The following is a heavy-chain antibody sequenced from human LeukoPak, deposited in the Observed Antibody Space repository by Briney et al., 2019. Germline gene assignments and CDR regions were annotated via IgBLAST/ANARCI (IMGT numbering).Heavy chain of an antibody. CDR2: ISYDGSNK. CDR1: GFTFSSYA. Sequence: GRSLRLSCAASGFTFSSYAMHWVRQALGKGLEWVAVISYDGSNKYYADSVKGRFTISRDNSKNTLYLQMNSLRAEDTAVYYCARASPNNYDYYYYGMDVWGQGTTVTVSS. CDR3: ARASPNNYDYYYYGMDV. V-gene: IGHV3-30-3*01. J-gene: IGHJ6*02. D-gene: IGHD4-11*01.